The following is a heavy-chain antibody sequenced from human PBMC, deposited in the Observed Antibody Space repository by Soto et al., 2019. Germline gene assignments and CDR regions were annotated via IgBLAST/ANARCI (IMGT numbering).Heavy chain of an antibody. CDR2: IIPIFGTA. Sequence: QVQLVQSGAEVKKPGSSVKVSCKASGGTFSSYAISWVRQAPGQGLEWMGGIIPIFGTANYAQKFQGRVTITADESTSTAYMELSSLRSEDTAVYYCAKDQSGEGNFDWLSRSYYYYYGMDVWGQGTTVTVSS. D-gene: IGHD3-9*01. CDR1: GGTFSSYA. J-gene: IGHJ6*02. V-gene: IGHV1-69*01. CDR3: AKDQSGEGNFDWLSRSYYYYYGMDV.